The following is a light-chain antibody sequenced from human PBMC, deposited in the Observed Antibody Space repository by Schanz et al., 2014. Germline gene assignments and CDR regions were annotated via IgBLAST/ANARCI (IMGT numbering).Light chain of an antibody. CDR1: QSVSSN. CDR3: QQYNYYWG. J-gene: IGKJ1*01. CDR2: GAS. V-gene: IGKV3D-15*01. Sequence: EIVMTQSPATLSVSPGERATLSCRASQSVSSNLAWYQQKPGQAPRLLIYGASTRAAGIPDRFSGSGSGTDFTLTISRLEPDDFATYYCQQYNYYWGFGQGTKVEIK.